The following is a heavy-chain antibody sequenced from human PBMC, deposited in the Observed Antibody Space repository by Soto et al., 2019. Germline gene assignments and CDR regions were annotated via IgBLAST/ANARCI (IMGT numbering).Heavy chain of an antibody. J-gene: IGHJ4*01. CDR1: GGSISSGAYY. D-gene: IGHD5-12*01. CDR2: IYYIGTS. CDR3: ARLRDGYNSFDN. V-gene: IGHV4-30-4*01. Sequence: KHSETLSLTFTVSGGSISSGAYYWSWVRQPPGKGLEWIGYIYYIGTSYYSPSLKSRVTISVDTSKNQFSLRLSSVTAADSAVYYCARLRDGYNSFDNWGHGTLVTVSS.